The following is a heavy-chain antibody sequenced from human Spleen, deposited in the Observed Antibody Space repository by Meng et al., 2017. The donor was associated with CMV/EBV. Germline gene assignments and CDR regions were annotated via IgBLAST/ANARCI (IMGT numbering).Heavy chain of an antibody. CDR3: ARGGRGSGTFYKRPNRFDP. D-gene: IGHD3-10*01. Sequence: SFSGYYWSWIRQPPGKGLEWIGEINHSGSTNYNPSLKSRVTISVDTSKNQFSLNLSSVTAADTAVYYCARGGRGSGTFYKRPNRFDPWGQGTLVTVSS. CDR1: SFSGYY. CDR2: INHSGST. V-gene: IGHV4-34*01. J-gene: IGHJ5*02.